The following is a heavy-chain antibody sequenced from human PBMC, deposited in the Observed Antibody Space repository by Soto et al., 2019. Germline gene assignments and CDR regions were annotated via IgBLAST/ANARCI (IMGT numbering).Heavy chain of an antibody. CDR3: ARLLGAGLIDY. D-gene: IGHD1-26*01. Sequence: SETLSLTCTVSGGSISSSSYYWGWIRQPPGKGLEWIGSIYYSGSTYYNPSLKSRVTISVDTSKNQFSLKLSSVTAADTAVYYCARLLGAGLIDYWGQGTLVTVSS. V-gene: IGHV4-39*01. CDR2: IYYSGST. CDR1: GGSISSSSYY. J-gene: IGHJ4*02.